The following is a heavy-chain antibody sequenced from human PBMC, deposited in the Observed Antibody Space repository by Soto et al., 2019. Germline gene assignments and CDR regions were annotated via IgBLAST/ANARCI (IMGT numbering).Heavy chain of an antibody. J-gene: IGHJ4*02. D-gene: IGHD6-13*01. CDR1: GFTFSSYA. V-gene: IGHV3-23*01. CDR2: ISGSGGST. Sequence: GGSLRLSCAASGFTFSSYAMSWVRQAPGKGLEWVSAISGSGGSTYYADSVKGRFTISRDNSKNTLYLQMNSLRAEDTAVYYCAKEAGDSSSWYVDFDTNFDYWGQGTLVTVSS. CDR3: AKEAGDSSSWYVDFDTNFDY.